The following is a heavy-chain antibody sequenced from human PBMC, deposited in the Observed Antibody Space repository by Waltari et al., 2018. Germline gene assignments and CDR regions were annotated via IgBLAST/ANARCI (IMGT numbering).Heavy chain of an antibody. Sequence: QVQLVQSGAEVKKPGSSVKVSCKASGGTFSSYAISWVRQPPGKGVEWMGGLIPILGTADYAQNFQGRGTITTDESTSTAYMELGSLRSEDRAVYYCASALLGYSSGWGYYYYMDVWGKGTTVTVSS. D-gene: IGHD6-19*01. CDR1: GGTFSSYA. J-gene: IGHJ6*03. V-gene: IGHV1-69*05. CDR2: LIPILGTA. CDR3: ASALLGYSSGWGYYYYMDV.